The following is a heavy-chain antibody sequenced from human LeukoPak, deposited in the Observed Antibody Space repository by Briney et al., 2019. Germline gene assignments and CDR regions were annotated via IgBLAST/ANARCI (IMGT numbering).Heavy chain of an antibody. J-gene: IGHJ6*03. D-gene: IGHD5-12*01. Sequence: GGSLRLSCAASGFGFSSYAMHWVRQAPGKGLEYVSAISSNGGSTYYANSVKGRFTISRDNSKNTLYLQMNSLRAEDTAVYYCARDGGWLRWLYMDVWGKGTTVTVSS. CDR1: GFGFSSYA. CDR3: ARDGGWLRWLYMDV. V-gene: IGHV3-64*01. CDR2: ISSNGGST.